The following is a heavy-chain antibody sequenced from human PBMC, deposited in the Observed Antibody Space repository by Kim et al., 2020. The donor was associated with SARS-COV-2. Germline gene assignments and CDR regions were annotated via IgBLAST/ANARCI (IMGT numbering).Heavy chain of an antibody. V-gene: IGHV4-39*01. CDR3: AKPRGVAGYYFDY. D-gene: IGHD6-19*01. Sequence: SETLSLTCTVSGGSISSSSYYWGWIRQPPGKGLEWIGSIYYSGSTYYNPSLKSRVTIPVDTSKNQFSLKLSSVTAADTAVYYCAKPRGVAGYYFDYWGQGTLVTVSS. J-gene: IGHJ4*02. CDR1: GGSISSSSYY. CDR2: IYYSGST.